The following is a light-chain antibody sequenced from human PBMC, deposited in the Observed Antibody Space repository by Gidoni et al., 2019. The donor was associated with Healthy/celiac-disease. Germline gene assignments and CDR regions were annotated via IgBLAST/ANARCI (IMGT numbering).Light chain of an antibody. Sequence: QSVLTQPPSVSGAPGQRVTISCTGRSSNIGSGYAVHWYQQIPGTAPKLLIYGNSNRPSGVPDRFSCSKSGTSASLAITGLQAEDEADYYCQSYDSSLSGYVFGTGTKVTVL. CDR3: QSYDSSLSGYV. V-gene: IGLV1-40*01. J-gene: IGLJ1*01. CDR2: GNS. CDR1: SSNIGSGYA.